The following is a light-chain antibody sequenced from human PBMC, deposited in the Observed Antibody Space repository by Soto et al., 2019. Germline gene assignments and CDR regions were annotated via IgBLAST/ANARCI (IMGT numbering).Light chain of an antibody. Sequence: QSVLTQPPSASGTPGQRVTISCSGSSSNIGSNFVNWYQQVPETAPRLLIYSDNQRPSAVPDRFSGSKSVPSASLAISGLQSEDEADYYCATWDDSLNGPLFGGGTKLTVL. CDR1: SSNIGSNF. CDR2: SDN. CDR3: ATWDDSLNGPL. V-gene: IGLV1-44*01. J-gene: IGLJ2*01.